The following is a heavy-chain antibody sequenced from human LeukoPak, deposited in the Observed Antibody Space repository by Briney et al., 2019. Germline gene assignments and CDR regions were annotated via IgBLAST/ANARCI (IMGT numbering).Heavy chain of an antibody. J-gene: IGHJ4*02. Sequence: SETLSLTCTVSGGSISSGDYYWSWIRQPPGKGLEWIGYIYYSGSTYYNPSLKSRVTISVDTFKNQFSLKLSSVTAADTAVYYCARDLLNEGNHLDYWGQGTLVTVSS. V-gene: IGHV4-30-4*01. CDR1: GGSISSGDYY. CDR3: ARDLLNEGNHLDY. CDR2: IYYSGST. D-gene: IGHD4-23*01.